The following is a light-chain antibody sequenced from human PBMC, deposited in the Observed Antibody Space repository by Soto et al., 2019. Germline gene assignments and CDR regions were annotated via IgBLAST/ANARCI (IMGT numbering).Light chain of an antibody. CDR1: SSDVGGYNY. CDR3: SSYTSSSTPV. V-gene: IGLV2-14*01. J-gene: IGLJ1*01. Sequence: QTVLTQPASVSGYPGQSITISCTGTSSDVGGYNYVSWYQQHPGKAPKLMIYDVSNRPSGVSNRFSGSKSGNTASLTISGLQAEDEADYYCSSYTSSSTPVFGTGTKVTVL. CDR2: DVS.